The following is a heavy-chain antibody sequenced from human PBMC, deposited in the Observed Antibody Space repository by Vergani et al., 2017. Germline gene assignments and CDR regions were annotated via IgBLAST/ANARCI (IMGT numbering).Heavy chain of an antibody. CDR1: GGSFSGYY. Sequence: QVQLQQWGAGLLKPSETLPLTCAVYGGSFSGYYWSWIRQPPGKGLEWIGEINHSGSTNYNPSLKSRVTISVDTSKNQFSLKLSSVTAADTAVYYCARFYGGNSFNWFDPWGQGTLVTVSS. CDR2: INHSGST. CDR3: ARFYGGNSFNWFDP. D-gene: IGHD4-23*01. J-gene: IGHJ5*02. V-gene: IGHV4-34*01.